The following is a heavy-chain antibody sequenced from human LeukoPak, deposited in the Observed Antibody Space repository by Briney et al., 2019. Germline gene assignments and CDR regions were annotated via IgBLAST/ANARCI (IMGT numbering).Heavy chain of an antibody. D-gene: IGHD3-10*01. V-gene: IGHV1-8*01. CDR3: ATLRGVVAY. J-gene: IGHJ4*02. CDR1: GYTFTTYD. CDR2: MNPNSGNT. Sequence: ASVKVSCKASGYTFTTYDINWVRQATGQGLEWMGWMNPNSGNTGYAQKFQGRVTMTRNTSINTAYMDLSSLRSVDTALYYCATLRGVVAYWGQGTLVTVSS.